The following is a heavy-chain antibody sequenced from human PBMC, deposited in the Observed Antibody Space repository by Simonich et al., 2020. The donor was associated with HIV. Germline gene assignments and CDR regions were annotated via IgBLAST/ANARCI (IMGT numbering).Heavy chain of an antibody. D-gene: IGHD4-17*01. CDR2: INKSGNT. CDR1: GGSFSGYY. CDR3: ARRHPTTVTTPYFDY. V-gene: IGHV4-34*01. J-gene: IGHJ4*02. Sequence: QVQLQQWGAGLLKPSETLSLTCAVYGGSFSGYYWSWLRQHPGKGLEWIGEINKSGNTNYNPSLKSSVTISVDTSKNQFSLKLSSVTAADTAVYYCARRHPTTVTTPYFDYWAQGTLVTVSS.